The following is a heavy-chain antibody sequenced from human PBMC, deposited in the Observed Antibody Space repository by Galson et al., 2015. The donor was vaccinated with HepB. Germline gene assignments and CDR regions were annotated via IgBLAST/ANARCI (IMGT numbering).Heavy chain of an antibody. V-gene: IGHV3-48*01. J-gene: IGHJ4*03. CDR3: ARCPFTDYYGSGIYFDY. Sequence: LRLSCAASGFTFSRYSMHWVRQAPGKGLEWISYISISGSTIYYSDSVEGRFTVSRDNGKSSLYLQMNSLRADDTAVYYCARCPFTDYYGSGIYFDYWGHGTPVTVSS. D-gene: IGHD3-10*01. CDR1: GFTFSRYS. CDR2: ISISGSTI.